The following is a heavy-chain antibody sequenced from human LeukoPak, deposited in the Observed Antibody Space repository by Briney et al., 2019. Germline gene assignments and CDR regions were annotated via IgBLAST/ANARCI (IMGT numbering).Heavy chain of an antibody. CDR1: GFTFSSYA. CDR2: ISGSGGST. V-gene: IGHV3-23*01. J-gene: IGHJ4*02. Sequence: GGSPRLSCAASGFTFSSYAMSWVRQAPGKGLEWVSAISGSGGSTYYADSVKGRFTISRDNSKNTLYLQMNSLRAEDTAVYYCAKDDGGSIAVAGQFDYWGQGTLVTVSS. CDR3: AKDDGGSIAVAGQFDY. D-gene: IGHD6-19*01.